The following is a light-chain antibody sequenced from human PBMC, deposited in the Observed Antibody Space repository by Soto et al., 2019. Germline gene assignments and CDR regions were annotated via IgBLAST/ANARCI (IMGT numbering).Light chain of an antibody. CDR1: QSFSSSN. Sequence: EVVLTQSPGTLSLSPGERANLSCRASQSFSSSNLAWYQHKPGQPPKLIVYSASRRATGIPNRFSGSGSGTDFTLTISRLEPEDFALYYCQRYGGSPPVTFGGGTKVDIK. CDR2: SAS. J-gene: IGKJ4*01. V-gene: IGKV3-20*01. CDR3: QRYGGSPPVT.